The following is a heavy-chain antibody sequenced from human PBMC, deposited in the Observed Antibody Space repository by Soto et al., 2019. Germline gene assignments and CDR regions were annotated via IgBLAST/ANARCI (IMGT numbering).Heavy chain of an antibody. Sequence: QVQLVESGGGVVQPGRSLRLSCAASGFTFSSYGMHWVRQAPGKGLEWVAVIWYDGSNTYYADSVKGRFTISRDNSKNPLYLQMNSLRAEDTAVYYCARDQGIAAAGTLIDDYWGQGTLVTVSS. CDR3: ARDQGIAAAGTLIDDY. CDR2: IWYDGSNT. V-gene: IGHV3-33*01. CDR1: GFTFSSYG. D-gene: IGHD6-13*01. J-gene: IGHJ4*02.